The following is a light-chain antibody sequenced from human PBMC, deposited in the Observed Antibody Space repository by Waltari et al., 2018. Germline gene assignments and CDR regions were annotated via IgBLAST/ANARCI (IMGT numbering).Light chain of an antibody. Sequence: EIVMTQSPVTLSLSPGERATLSCRASQSVTNNLAWYQQKPGQAPRLLIYRASTRATSIPARISGSGSGTEFTLTSSSLQSEDFAFYYCQQYNNWPLTFGGGTKVEIK. CDR3: QQYNNWPLT. CDR1: QSVTNN. J-gene: IGKJ4*01. V-gene: IGKV3-15*01. CDR2: RAS.